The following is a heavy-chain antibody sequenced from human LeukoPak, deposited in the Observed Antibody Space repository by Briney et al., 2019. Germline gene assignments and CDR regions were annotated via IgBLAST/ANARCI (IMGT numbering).Heavy chain of an antibody. V-gene: IGHV1-69*01. CDR1: GGTFSSYA. Sequence: SVKVSCTASGGTFSSYAISWVRQAPGQGLEWMGGIIPIFGTANYAQKFQGRVTITADESTSTAYMELSSLRSEDTAVYYCATRDGYNRNFDYWGQGTLVTVSS. CDR2: IIPIFGTA. CDR3: ATRDGYNRNFDY. J-gene: IGHJ4*02. D-gene: IGHD5-24*01.